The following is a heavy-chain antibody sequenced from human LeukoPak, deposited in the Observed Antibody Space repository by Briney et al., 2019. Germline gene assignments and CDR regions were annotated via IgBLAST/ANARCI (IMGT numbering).Heavy chain of an antibody. CDR1: GFTLSDYY. V-gene: IGHV3-11*04. CDR3: ARDDLWFGELSAEYFHH. Sequence: PGGSLRLSCAATGFTLSDYYMSWSRHAPGKGLEWVSYISSSGSTIYYTDSVNGRFTISRDNAKNSLYLQMNSLRAEDTAVYYCARDDLWFGELSAEYFHHWGQGTLVTVSS. J-gene: IGHJ1*01. D-gene: IGHD3-10*01. CDR2: ISSSGSTI.